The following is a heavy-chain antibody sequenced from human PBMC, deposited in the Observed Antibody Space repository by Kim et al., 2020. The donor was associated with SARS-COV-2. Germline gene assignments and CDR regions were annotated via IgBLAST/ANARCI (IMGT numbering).Heavy chain of an antibody. D-gene: IGHD6-13*01. V-gene: IGHV4-39*02. J-gene: IGHJ5*02. CDR1: GGAIKDTLYH. Sequence: SETLSLTCTVSGGAIKDTLYHWAWIRQTPGKGLEWVGSAFYRGATYYNPSLKSRVTISVDASKNQFSLRLTSVTAADSAVYYCATEETFMVSWYLWGPSWGRGILATVSS. CDR3: ATEETFMVSWYLWGPS. CDR2: AFYRGAT.